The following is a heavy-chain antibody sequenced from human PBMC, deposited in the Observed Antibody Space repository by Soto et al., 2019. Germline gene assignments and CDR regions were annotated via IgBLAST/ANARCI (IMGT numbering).Heavy chain of an antibody. D-gene: IGHD3-10*01. CDR2: IYWNGIE. J-gene: IGHJ4*02. Sequence: QITLKESGPALVKPTQTLTLTCTFSGFSLSSSGEAVGWIRQPPGKALEWLALIYWNGIERYSPSLKSRLTITKDTSKNQVVLTVTKMDPVDTATYFCAHGDPLDFHYWGRGTLVTVSP. V-gene: IGHV2-5*01. CDR3: AHGDPLDFHY. CDR1: GFSLSSSGEA.